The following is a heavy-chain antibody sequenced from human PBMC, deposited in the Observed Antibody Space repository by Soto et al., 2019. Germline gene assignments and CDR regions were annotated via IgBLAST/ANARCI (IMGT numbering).Heavy chain of an antibody. J-gene: IGHJ6*02. D-gene: IGHD1-7*01. CDR3: TTDRYNWNYPIYYYYGMDA. Sequence: GGSLRLSCAASGFTFSNAWMSWVRQAPGKGLEWVGRIKSKTDGGTTDYAAPVKGRFTISRDDSKNTLYLQMNSLKTEDTAVYYCTTDRYNWNYPIYYYYGMDAWGQGTTVTVSS. CDR1: GFTFSNAW. CDR2: IKSKTDGGTT. V-gene: IGHV3-15*01.